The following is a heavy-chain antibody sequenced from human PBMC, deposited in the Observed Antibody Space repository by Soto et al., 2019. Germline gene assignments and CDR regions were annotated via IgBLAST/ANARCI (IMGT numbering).Heavy chain of an antibody. Sequence: SQTLSLTCAISGASVSSNSADWNWIRQSPSRGLERLGRTYYRSQWYNDYAVSVKSRITINPDTSKIQFSLQLNSVTPEHTAVYYCSSAIAVAGRDSKQSMDVWGQVTTVTVSS. D-gene: IGHD6-19*01. CDR2: TYYRSQWYN. CDR1: GASVSSNSAD. J-gene: IGHJ6*02. V-gene: IGHV6-1*01. CDR3: SSAIAVAGRDSKQSMDV.